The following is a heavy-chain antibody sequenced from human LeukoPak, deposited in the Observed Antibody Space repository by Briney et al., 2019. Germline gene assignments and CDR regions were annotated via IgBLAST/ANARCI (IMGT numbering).Heavy chain of an antibody. CDR2: IFPSGGEI. D-gene: IGHD2-8*02. J-gene: IGHJ4*02. CDR1: GFTFSTFA. CDR3: ATYRQVLLPFES. Sequence: GGSLRLSCAASGFTFSTFAMIWVRQPPGKGLEWFPSIFPSGGEIHHADSVRGRFTISRDNSKSTLSLQMNSLRAEDTAIYYCATYRQVLLPFESWGQGTLVTVSS. V-gene: IGHV3-23*01.